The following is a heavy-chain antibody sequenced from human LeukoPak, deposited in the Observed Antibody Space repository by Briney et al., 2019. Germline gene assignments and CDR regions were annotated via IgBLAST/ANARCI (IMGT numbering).Heavy chain of an antibody. V-gene: IGHV4-31*11. D-gene: IGHD5-18*01. CDR1: GGSISSADFY. CDR2: IYYSGSA. J-gene: IGHJ4*02. CDR3: GRGGYSVIDY. Sequence: SETLSLTCAVSGGSISSADFYWSWIRQHPGKGLEWIGFIYYSGSAYYNPSLKSRVSISIDTSKNQFSLTLNSVTAADTAVYYCGRGGYSVIDYWGQGTLVTVSS.